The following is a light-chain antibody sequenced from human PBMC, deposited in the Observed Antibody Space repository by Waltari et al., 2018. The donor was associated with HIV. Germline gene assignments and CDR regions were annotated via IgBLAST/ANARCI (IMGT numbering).Light chain of an antibody. V-gene: IGLV3-9*01. J-gene: IGLJ3*02. Sequence: SYELTQPLSVSVALGQTAYITCGGNNIDNKVVHWYQQKPGQAPVLVIYRDSNRPSGIPQRFSGSNSGNTATLTISRAQAGDEGDYYCQVWDSSTGVFGGGTNLTVL. CDR3: QVWDSSTGV. CDR2: RDS. CDR1: NIDNKV.